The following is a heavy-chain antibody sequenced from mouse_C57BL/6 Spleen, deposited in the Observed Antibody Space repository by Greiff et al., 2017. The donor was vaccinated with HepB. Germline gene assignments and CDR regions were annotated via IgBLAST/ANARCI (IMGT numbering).Heavy chain of an antibody. Sequence: EVKLVESGGGLVKPGGSLKLSCAASGFTFSSYAMSWVRQTPEKRLEWVATISDGGSYTYYPDNVKGRFTISRDNAKNNLYLQMSHLKSEDTAMYYCAMDDGYYGYWGQGTTLTVSS. V-gene: IGHV5-4*03. CDR2: ISDGGSYT. CDR1: GFTFSSYA. D-gene: IGHD2-3*01. J-gene: IGHJ2*01. CDR3: AMDDGYYGY.